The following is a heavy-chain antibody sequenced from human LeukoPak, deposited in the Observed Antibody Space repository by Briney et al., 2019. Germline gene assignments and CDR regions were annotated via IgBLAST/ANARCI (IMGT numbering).Heavy chain of an antibody. CDR3: AKGLIAAAGNY. CDR2: ISGSGGST. CDR1: GFTFSSYG. V-gene: IGHV3-23*01. D-gene: IGHD6-13*01. Sequence: GGTLRLSCAASGFTFSSYGMSWVRQAPGKGLEWVSAISGSGGSTYYADSVKGRFTISRDNSKNTLYLQMNSLRAEDTAVYYCAKGLIAAAGNYWGQGTLVTVSS. J-gene: IGHJ4*02.